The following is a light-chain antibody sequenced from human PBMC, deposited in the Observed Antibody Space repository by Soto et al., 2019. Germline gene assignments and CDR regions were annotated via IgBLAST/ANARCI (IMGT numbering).Light chain of an antibody. CDR2: GAS. CDR1: QSVSSSY. J-gene: IGKJ5*01. Sequence: EIVLPQSQGTLSLSPGERSTLSCMARQSVSSSYLAWYQQKPGQAPRLLLYGASKRATGIPDRFSGSGSGTDFTLTISRLEPEDFAVYYCQQYGSSPPITFGQGTRVEIK. V-gene: IGKV3-20*01. CDR3: QQYGSSPPIT.